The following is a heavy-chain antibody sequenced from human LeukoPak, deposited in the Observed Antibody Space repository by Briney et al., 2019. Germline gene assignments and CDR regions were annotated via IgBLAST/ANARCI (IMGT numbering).Heavy chain of an antibody. V-gene: IGHV3-21*01. J-gene: IGHJ4*02. CDR3: ARDRGRYYDSRGFYWGYYFDS. CDR2: ISSSSSYI. CDR1: GFTFSSYS. D-gene: IGHD3-22*01. Sequence: GGSLRLSCAASGFTFSSYSMSWVRQAPGKGLEWVSSISSSSSYIYYADSVKGRFTISRDNAKNSLYLQMNSLRAEDTAVYYCARDRGRYYDSRGFYWGYYFDSWGQGILVTVST.